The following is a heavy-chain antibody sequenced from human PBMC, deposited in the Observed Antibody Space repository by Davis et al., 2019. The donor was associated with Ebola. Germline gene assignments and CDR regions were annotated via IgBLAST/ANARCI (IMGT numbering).Heavy chain of an antibody. J-gene: IGHJ3*02. D-gene: IGHD6-13*01. CDR1: GASIGNGISH. CDR2: IYYIGTT. V-gene: IGHV4-30-4*01. CDR3: ARNSSTWGKAFHM. Sequence: PSETLSLTCTVSGASIGNGISHWSWIRQTPGKGLEWIGHIYYIGTTYYNPSLKRRLSMSVETSKNQLSLKLTSVTAADTAMYYCARNSSTWGKAFHMWGQGTMVIVSP.